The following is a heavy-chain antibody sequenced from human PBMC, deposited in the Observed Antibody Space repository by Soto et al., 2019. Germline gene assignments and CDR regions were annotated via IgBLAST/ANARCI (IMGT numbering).Heavy chain of an antibody. D-gene: IGHD2-15*01. J-gene: IGHJ3*02. CDR3: ARRADIVVVVAARDAFDI. V-gene: IGHV5-51*01. CDR1: GDSVSSYW. Sequence: GESLKISGKGSGDSVSSYWSGWVRQMPGKGLEWMGIIYPGDSDTRYSPSFQGQVTISADKSISTAYLQWSSLKASDTAMYYCARRADIVVVVAARDAFDIWGQGTMVTVSS. CDR2: IYPGDSDT.